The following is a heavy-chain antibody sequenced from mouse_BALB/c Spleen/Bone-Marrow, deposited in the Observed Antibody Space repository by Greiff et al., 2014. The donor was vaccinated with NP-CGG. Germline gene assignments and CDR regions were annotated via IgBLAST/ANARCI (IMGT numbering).Heavy chain of an antibody. CDR2: IDPSDSYT. J-gene: IGHJ3*01. Sequence: VQLQQSGAELVKPGASVKMSCKASGYTFTSYWMHWVKQRPGQGPEWIGTIDPSDSYTSYNQKFKGKATLTVDTSSSTAYMQLSSLTSEDSAVYYCTRRDTTVERAWFAYWGQGTLVTVSA. D-gene: IGHD1-1*01. CDR1: GYTFTSYW. CDR3: TRRDTTVERAWFAY. V-gene: IGHV1S127*01.